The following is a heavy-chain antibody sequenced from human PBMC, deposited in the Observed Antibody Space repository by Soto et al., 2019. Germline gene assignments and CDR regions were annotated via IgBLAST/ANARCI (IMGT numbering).Heavy chain of an antibody. CDR2: IYYSGST. V-gene: IGHV4-59*08. Sequence: PSETLSLTCTVSGGSISSYCWSWIRQPPGKRLEWIGYIYYSGSTNYNPSLKSRVTLSVDTSKNQFSLKLSSVTAVDTAVYYCARPKRGVDPYYMDVWGKGTTVTVSS. J-gene: IGHJ6*03. CDR1: GGSISSYC. D-gene: IGHD3-3*01. CDR3: ARPKRGVDPYYMDV.